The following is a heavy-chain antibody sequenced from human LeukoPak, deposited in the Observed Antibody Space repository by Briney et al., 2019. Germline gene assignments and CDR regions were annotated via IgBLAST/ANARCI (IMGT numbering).Heavy chain of an antibody. CDR1: GFTFTSYA. CDR2: LTGDGNT. D-gene: IGHD1-20*01. Sequence: GESLRLSCAASGFTFTSYAMSWVRQAPGKGLEWVSVLTGDGNTYYADSVKGRFTNSRDDSKNTLFLQMNSLRAEDTAVYFCAKVKWKLIGYFDYWGQGTLVTASS. V-gene: IGHV3-23*01. J-gene: IGHJ4*02. CDR3: AKVKWKLIGYFDY.